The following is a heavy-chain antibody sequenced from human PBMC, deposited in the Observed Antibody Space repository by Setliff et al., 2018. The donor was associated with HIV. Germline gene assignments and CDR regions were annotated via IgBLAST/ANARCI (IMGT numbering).Heavy chain of an antibody. Sequence: SETLSLTCTVSGVSISNYYWSWIRQPPGKGLEWIGYMYYSGNTNYNPSLKGRFTISRDNSKNTLFLQMDRLRAEDTALYYCAKATGLGAAGKIDSWGQGTLVTVSS. V-gene: IGHV4-59*12. CDR3: AKATGLGAAGKIDS. CDR2: MYYSGNT. J-gene: IGHJ4*02. D-gene: IGHD6-13*01. CDR1: GVSISNYY.